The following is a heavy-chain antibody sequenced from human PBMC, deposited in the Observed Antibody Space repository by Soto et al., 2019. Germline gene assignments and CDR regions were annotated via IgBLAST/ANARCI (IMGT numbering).Heavy chain of an antibody. CDR1: GASISSGDYY. V-gene: IGHV4-30-4*01. CDR3: ARVLVSPAPFDY. J-gene: IGHJ4*02. CDR2: IYYSGRT. Sequence: QVQLQESGPGLVKPSQTLSLTCTVSGASISSGDYYWSWIRQPPGKGLEWIGYIYYSGRTYYNPSLERRVTISVGTSKNQFSLKLTSVTAADTAVYYCARVLVSPAPFDYWGQGTLVTVSS. D-gene: IGHD3-3*01.